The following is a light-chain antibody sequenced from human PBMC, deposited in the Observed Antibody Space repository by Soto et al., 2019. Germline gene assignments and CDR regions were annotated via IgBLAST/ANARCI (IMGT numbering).Light chain of an antibody. CDR1: SSNIGSNY. CDR3: AAWDDSLSGAL. CDR2: RNN. Sequence: QAVVTQPPSASGTPGQRVTISCSGSSSNIGSNYVYWYRQLPGTAPKLLIYRNNQRPLGVPDRFSGSKSGTSASLAISGLRSEDEADYYCAAWDDSLSGALFGGGTQLTVL. J-gene: IGLJ7*01. V-gene: IGLV1-47*01.